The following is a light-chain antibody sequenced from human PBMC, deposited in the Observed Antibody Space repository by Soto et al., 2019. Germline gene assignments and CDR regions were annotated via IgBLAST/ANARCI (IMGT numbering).Light chain of an antibody. Sequence: EIVLTQSPATLSLSPGERATLSCRASQSVSSYLAWYQQKPGQAPRLPIYDAANRATGIPARFSGSGSGTDFTLTISSLEPEDFAVYYCQQRSNWPLFTFGPGNKVDIK. J-gene: IGKJ3*01. CDR1: QSVSSY. CDR2: DAA. V-gene: IGKV3-11*01. CDR3: QQRSNWPLFT.